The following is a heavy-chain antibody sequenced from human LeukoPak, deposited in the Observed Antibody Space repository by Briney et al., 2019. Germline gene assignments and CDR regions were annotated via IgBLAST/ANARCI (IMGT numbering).Heavy chain of an antibody. CDR3: ARKVGASGLWFTTIDYFDY. D-gene: IGHD1-26*01. J-gene: IGHJ4*02. V-gene: IGHV1-2*02. CDR1: GYTFTGYY. CDR2: INPNFGVA. Sequence: GASVKVSCKASGYTFTGYYMHWVRQAPGQGLEWMGRINPNFGVANYAQKFQGRVTITRDTSTSTAYMELSTLRSDDTAVYYCARKVGASGLWFTTIDYFDYWGARTPVTLSS.